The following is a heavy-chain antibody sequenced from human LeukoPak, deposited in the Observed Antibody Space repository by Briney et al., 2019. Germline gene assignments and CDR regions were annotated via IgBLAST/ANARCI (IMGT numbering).Heavy chain of an antibody. Sequence: KTGGSLRLSCAASGFSFSNYVMSSVRQTPGKGLEWVSVISTSGAGTYYAESVKGRFTISRDNSKNTVYLQMNSLRAEDTAVYHCAKDRLDGAAAEYWGQGTLVTVSS. CDR2: ISTSGAGT. CDR3: AKDRLDGAAAEY. D-gene: IGHD6-13*01. V-gene: IGHV3-23*01. J-gene: IGHJ4*02. CDR1: GFSFSNYV.